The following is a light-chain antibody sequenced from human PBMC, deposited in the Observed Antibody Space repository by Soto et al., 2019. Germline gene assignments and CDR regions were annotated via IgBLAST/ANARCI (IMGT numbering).Light chain of an antibody. J-gene: IGKJ1*01. CDR2: GAS. CDR1: QSLLSSY. V-gene: IGKV3-20*01. CDR3: QQHFDLRT. Sequence: LVLTQSPATLSLSPGERATLSCRASQSLLSSYLAWYQQKPGQATRLLNYGASSRATGVPDRFSGSGSGTDFPLTITRLAPEDFAMYYCQQHFDLRTFGQGTKLEIK.